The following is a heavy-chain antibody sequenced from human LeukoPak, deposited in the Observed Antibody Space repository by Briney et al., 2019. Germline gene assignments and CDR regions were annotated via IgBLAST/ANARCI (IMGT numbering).Heavy chain of an antibody. Sequence: ASVKVSCKASGYTFTSYYMHWVRQAPGQGLEWMGIINPSGGSTSYAQKFQGRVTITADESTSTAYMELSSLRSEDTAVYYCARGGTIFGVVTHFDYWGQGTLVTVSS. CDR3: ARGGTIFGVVTHFDY. CDR1: GYTFTSYY. CDR2: INPSGGST. V-gene: IGHV1-46*01. J-gene: IGHJ4*02. D-gene: IGHD3-3*01.